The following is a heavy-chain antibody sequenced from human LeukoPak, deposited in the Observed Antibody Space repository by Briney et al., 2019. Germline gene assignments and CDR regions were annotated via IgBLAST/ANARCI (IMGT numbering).Heavy chain of an antibody. D-gene: IGHD5-18*01. CDR3: AKGAGGFSYYNWFDP. J-gene: IGHJ5*02. V-gene: IGHV4-39*07. CDR1: GGSISSNPYY. Sequence: PSETLPLTCTVSGGSISSNPYYWGWIRQPPGKGLEWIGSIYYSGTTHYNPSLESRVTISVDTSKNQFSLKLASVTAADTAIYYCAKGAGGFSYYNWFDPWGQGTLVTVSS. CDR2: IYYSGTT.